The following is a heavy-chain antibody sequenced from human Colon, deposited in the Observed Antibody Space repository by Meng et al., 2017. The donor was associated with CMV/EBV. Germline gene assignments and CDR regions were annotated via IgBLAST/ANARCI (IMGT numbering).Heavy chain of an antibody. CDR2: ISTSIGH. CDR3: VRGAWSSRGLFDY. J-gene: IGHJ4*02. Sequence: ASVNVSCKASVGTFSSYTISWVRQAPGQGLEWMGCISTSIGHQYAPKFQGRVIMTTDSPTNTAYMEVMSLTFEDTAVYYCVRGAWSSRGLFDYWGQGALVTVSS. CDR1: VGTFSSYT. D-gene: IGHD1-26*01. V-gene: IGHV1-18*01.